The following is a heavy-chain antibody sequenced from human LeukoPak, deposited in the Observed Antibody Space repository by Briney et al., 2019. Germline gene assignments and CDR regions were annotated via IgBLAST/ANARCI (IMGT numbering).Heavy chain of an antibody. V-gene: IGHV3-49*04. J-gene: IGHJ4*02. D-gene: IGHD3-10*01. Sequence: PGGSLRLSCAASGFTFSNYNMNWVRQAPGKGLEWVGFIRSKAYGGTTEYAASVKGRFTISRDDSKSIAYLQMNSLKTEDTAVYYCTRVEPRRGPHFDYWGQGTLVTVSS. CDR2: IRSKAYGGTT. CDR3: TRVEPRRGPHFDY. CDR1: GFTFSNYN.